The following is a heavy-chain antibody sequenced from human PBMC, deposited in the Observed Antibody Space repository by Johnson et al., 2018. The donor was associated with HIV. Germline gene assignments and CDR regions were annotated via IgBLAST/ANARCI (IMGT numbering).Heavy chain of an antibody. V-gene: IGHV3-30*04. CDR3: ARGGEYSSSLYAFDI. J-gene: IGHJ3*02. D-gene: IGHD6-13*01. Sequence: QMQLVESGGGVVQPGRSLRLSCAASGFPFSSYAMHWVRQAPGKGLEWVAVISYDGSNQYYADSVKGRFTIYRDNSKNTLYLQMYSLRAEDTAVYYCARGGEYSSSLYAFDIWGQGTMVTVSS. CDR2: ISYDGSNQ. CDR1: GFPFSSYA.